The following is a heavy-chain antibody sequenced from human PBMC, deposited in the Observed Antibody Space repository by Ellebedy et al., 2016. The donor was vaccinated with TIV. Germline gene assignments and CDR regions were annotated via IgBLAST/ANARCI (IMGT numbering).Heavy chain of an antibody. J-gene: IGHJ4*02. V-gene: IGHV3-33*01. CDR1: GFTFSSYG. Sequence: PGGSLRLSCAASGFTFSSYGMHWVRQAPGKGLEWVAVIWYDGSNKYSADSVKGRFTISRDNSKNTLYLQMNSLRADDTAVYYCARAAHGRDYWGQGTLVTVSS. CDR3: ARAAHGRDY. CDR2: IWYDGSNK. D-gene: IGHD6-13*01.